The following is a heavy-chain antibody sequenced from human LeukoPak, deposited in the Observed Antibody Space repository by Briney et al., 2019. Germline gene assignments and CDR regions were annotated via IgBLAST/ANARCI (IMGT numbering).Heavy chain of an antibody. V-gene: IGHV3-30-3*01. Sequence: GGSLRLSCAASGFTFSSYAMHWVRQAPGKGLEWVAVISYDGSNKYYADSVKGRFTISRDNSKNTLYLQMNSLRAEDTAVYYCAKGTDYYDTSGYSYFAYWGQGTLVTVSS. D-gene: IGHD3-22*01. CDR2: ISYDGSNK. CDR1: GFTFSSYA. J-gene: IGHJ4*02. CDR3: AKGTDYYDTSGYSYFAY.